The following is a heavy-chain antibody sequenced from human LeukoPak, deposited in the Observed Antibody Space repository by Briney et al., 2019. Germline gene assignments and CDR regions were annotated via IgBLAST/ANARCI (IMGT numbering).Heavy chain of an antibody. Sequence: PGGSLRLSCAASGFTFSGYSMNWVRQAPGKGLEWVSYISSTSSTIYYADSVKGRFTISRHNAKNSLYLQMNSLRAEDTAVYYCARERTVTTDCFDPWGQGTLVTVSS. CDR1: GFTFSGYS. CDR3: ARERTVTTDCFDP. D-gene: IGHD4-17*01. CDR2: ISSTSSTI. J-gene: IGHJ5*02. V-gene: IGHV3-48*01.